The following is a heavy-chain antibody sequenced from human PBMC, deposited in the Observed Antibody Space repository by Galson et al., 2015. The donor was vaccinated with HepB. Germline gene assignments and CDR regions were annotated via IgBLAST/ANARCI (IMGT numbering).Heavy chain of an antibody. D-gene: IGHD1-26*01. J-gene: IGHJ4*02. CDR1: GFTFSSYS. V-gene: IGHV3-48*02. CDR2: ISSSSSTI. CDR3: AGGPRWELPYFDY. Sequence: SLRLSCAASGFTFSSYSMNWVRQAPGKGLGWVSYISSSSSTIYYADSVKGRFTISRDNAKNSLYLQMNSLRDEDTAVYYCAGGPRWELPYFDYWGQGTLVTVSS.